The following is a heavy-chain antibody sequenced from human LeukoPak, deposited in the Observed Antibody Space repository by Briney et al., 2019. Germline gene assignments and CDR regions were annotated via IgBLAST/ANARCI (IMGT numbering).Heavy chain of an antibody. V-gene: IGHV3-21*01. D-gene: IGHD2-15*01. CDR1: GFTFSSYS. J-gene: IGHJ4*02. Sequence: GGSLRLSCAASGFTFSSYSMNWVRQAPGKGLEWVSSISSSSSYIYYADSVKGRFTISRDNAKNSLYLQMNSLRAEDTAVHYCASTPRYCSGGSCFFYFDYWGQGTLVTVSS. CDR2: ISSSSSYI. CDR3: ASTPRYCSGGSCFFYFDY.